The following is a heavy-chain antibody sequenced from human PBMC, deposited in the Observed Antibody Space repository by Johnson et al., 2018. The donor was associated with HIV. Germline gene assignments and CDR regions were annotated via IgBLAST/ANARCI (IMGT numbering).Heavy chain of an antibody. Sequence: VQLVESGGGVVQPGGSLRLSCAASGFTFSSYAMHWVRQAPGKGLEWVANIKQDGSEKYYVDSVKGRFTISRDNAKNSLYLQMNSLRAEDTAVYYCARPIAVHGVVGAFDVLGQGTMVSVAS. J-gene: IGHJ3*01. CDR1: GFTFSSYA. D-gene: IGHD6-19*01. CDR2: IKQDGSEK. CDR3: ARPIAVHGVVGAFDV. V-gene: IGHV3-7*03.